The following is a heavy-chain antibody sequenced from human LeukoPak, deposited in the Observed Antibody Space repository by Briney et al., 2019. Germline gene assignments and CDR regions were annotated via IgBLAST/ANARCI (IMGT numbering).Heavy chain of an antibody. D-gene: IGHD3-10*01. V-gene: IGHV4-38-2*02. CDR3: ARALWFGEFFDY. Sequence: SETLSLTCTVSGYSLRNGYHWAWFRQPPGKGLAWIGEINHSGSTNYNPSLKSRVTISVDTSKNQFSLKLSSVTAADTAVYYCARALWFGEFFDYWGQGTLVTVSS. CDR1: GYSLRNGYH. J-gene: IGHJ4*02. CDR2: INHSGST.